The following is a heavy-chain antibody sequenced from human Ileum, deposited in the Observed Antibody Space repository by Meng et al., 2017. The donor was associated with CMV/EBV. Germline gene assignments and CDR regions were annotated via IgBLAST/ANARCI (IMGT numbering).Heavy chain of an antibody. CDR1: GGSFTDYY. CDR2: NTHSGRA. CDR3: ARGLASGWPDY. D-gene: IGHD3-10*01. J-gene: IGHJ4*02. Sequence: QLQELDAGVLKPSETLSLTCAVFGGSFTDYYWPWFRQSPGKGLEWIGENTHSGRAYYSSSLTGRATISVDMSKYQFSLKLPSVTAADTAIYYCARGLASGWPDYWGQGTLVTVSS. V-gene: IGHV4-34*01.